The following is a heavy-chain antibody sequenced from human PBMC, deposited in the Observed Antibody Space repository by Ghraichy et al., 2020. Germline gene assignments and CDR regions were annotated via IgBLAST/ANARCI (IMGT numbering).Heavy chain of an antibody. CDR1: GFNSNDYY. CDR2: ISTTGTYT. J-gene: IGHJ2*01. V-gene: IGHV3-11*05. Sequence: GSLRLSCAASGFNSNDYYITWIRQAPGKGLEWISYISTTGTYTKYADSVEGRFTISRDDAKNSVYLQMSSLRVEDTAIYYCARGGSGYDWRVDWFFDLWGRGTLVPVSS. CDR3: ARGGSGYDWRVDWFFDL. D-gene: IGHD5-12*01.